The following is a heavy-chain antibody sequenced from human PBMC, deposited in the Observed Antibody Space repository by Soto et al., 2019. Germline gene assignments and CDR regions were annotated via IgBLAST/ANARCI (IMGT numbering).Heavy chain of an antibody. J-gene: IGHJ4*02. CDR2: IYYSGST. V-gene: IGHV4-39*01. CDR3: ARLGAVAEDY. Sequence: QLQLQESGPGLVKPSETLSLTCTVSGGSISSSSYYWGWIRQPPGKGLEWLGSIYYSGSTYYNPSLKSRVTRSVDTSENQFSLKLSSVTAADTAVYYCARLGAVAEDYWGQGTLVTVSS. CDR1: GGSISSSSYY. D-gene: IGHD6-19*01.